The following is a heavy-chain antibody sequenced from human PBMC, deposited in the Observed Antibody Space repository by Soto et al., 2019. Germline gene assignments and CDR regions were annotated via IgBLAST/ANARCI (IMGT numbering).Heavy chain of an antibody. V-gene: IGHV3-23*01. CDR2: ISGSGGST. CDR1: GFTFSSYA. Sequence: GGSLRLSCAASGFTFSSYAMSWVRQAPGKGLEWVSAISGSGGSTYYADSVKGRFTISRDNSKNTLYLQMNSLRAEDTAVYYCAKGGFRGIAAAGNFDYWGQGTLVTVSS. CDR3: AKGGFRGIAAAGNFDY. J-gene: IGHJ4*02. D-gene: IGHD6-13*01.